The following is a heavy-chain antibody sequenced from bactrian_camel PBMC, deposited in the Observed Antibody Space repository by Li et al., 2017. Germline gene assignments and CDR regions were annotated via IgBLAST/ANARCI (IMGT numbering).Heavy chain of an antibody. CDR3: AAPSRCWTLQYLASSGGY. Sequence: HVQLVESGGASVQTGGSLTLSCVASEDTYRSYCMAWFRQAPGKEREWVARFGTEVGRTAYADSVKGRFTVSHDSAKNTLVLQMDSVKPEDTAMYYCAAPSRCWTLQYLASSGGYRGQGTQVTVS. CDR1: EDTYRSYC. J-gene: IGHJ4*01. V-gene: IGHV3S1*01. CDR2: FGTEVGRT. D-gene: IGHD3*01.